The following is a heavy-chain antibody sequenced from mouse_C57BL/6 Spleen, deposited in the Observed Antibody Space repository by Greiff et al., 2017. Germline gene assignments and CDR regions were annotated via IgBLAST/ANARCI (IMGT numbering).Heavy chain of an antibody. CDR3: ARGGYYGSYAMDY. CDR1: GFTFSDYY. Sequence: EVKLQESEGGLVQPGSSMKLSCTASGFTFSDYYMAWVRQVPEKGLEWVANINYDGSSTYYLDSLKSRFIISRDNAKNMLYLQMSSLKSEDTATYYCARGGYYGSYAMDYWGQGTSVTVSS. V-gene: IGHV5-16*01. D-gene: IGHD1-1*01. CDR2: INYDGSST. J-gene: IGHJ4*01.